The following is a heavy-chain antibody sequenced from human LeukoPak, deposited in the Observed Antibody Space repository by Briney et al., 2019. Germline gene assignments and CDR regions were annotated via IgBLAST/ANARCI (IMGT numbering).Heavy chain of an antibody. CDR1: GFTFDDYG. CDR2: INWNGGST. Sequence: PGGSLRLSCAASGFTFDDYGMSWVRQALGKGLEWVSGINWNGGSTGYADSVRGRFTISRDNAKNSLYLQMNSLRAEDTALYYCARDDSSITGTKRHWGQGTLVTVSS. CDR3: ARDDSSITGTKRH. D-gene: IGHD1-7*01. V-gene: IGHV3-20*04. J-gene: IGHJ4*02.